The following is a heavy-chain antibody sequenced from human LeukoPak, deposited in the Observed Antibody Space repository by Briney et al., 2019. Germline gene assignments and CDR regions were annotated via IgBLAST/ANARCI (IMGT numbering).Heavy chain of an antibody. CDR3: ARGFHYDFWSGSYYFDY. Sequence: DYYMDWVRQAPGKGLEWVGRITNKPKSYNTEYAASVKGRFTISRDDSKNSLYLQMNSLKTEDTAVYYCARGFHYDFWSGSYYFDYWGQGTLVTVSS. CDR2: ITNKPKSYNT. J-gene: IGHJ4*02. CDR1: DYY. D-gene: IGHD3-3*01. V-gene: IGHV3-72*01.